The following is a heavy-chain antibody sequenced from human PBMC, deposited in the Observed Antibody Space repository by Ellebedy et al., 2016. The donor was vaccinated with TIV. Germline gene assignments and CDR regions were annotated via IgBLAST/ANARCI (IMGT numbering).Heavy chain of an antibody. Sequence: MPSETLSLTCTVSGGSISRYYWSWIRQSPGKGLEWIGYMYYSGSTNYNPSLKSRVTISVDTSKNQVSLKLSSVTAADTAVYYCARPICGGDCYSEGFGYDAFDIWGQGTMVTVSS. CDR2: MYYSGST. J-gene: IGHJ3*02. CDR3: ARPICGGDCYSEGFGYDAFDI. V-gene: IGHV4-59*08. D-gene: IGHD2-21*02. CDR1: GGSISRYY.